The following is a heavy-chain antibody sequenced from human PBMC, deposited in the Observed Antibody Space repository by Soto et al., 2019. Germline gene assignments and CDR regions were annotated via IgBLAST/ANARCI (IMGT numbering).Heavy chain of an antibody. J-gene: IGHJ6*02. CDR1: GYSFTGFW. D-gene: IGHD2-15*01. Sequence: HLVQSGPEVKRPGASVKVSCEASGYSFTGFWIHWVRQAPGQGLEWMGWINPKSGVTNYAQKFQGRVTMTRDTSINTVYMELSSLQPDDTAVYYCSKGLWTVGQCSGGTCYDGMDVWGQGTTVTVSS. CDR2: INPKSGVT. V-gene: IGHV1-2*02. CDR3: SKGLWTVGQCSGGTCYDGMDV.